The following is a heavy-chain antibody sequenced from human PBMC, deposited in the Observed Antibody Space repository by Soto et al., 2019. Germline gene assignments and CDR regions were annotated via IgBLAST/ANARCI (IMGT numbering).Heavy chain of an antibody. CDR3: ARGGGTTVTTV. CDR1: GGTFSSYT. J-gene: IGHJ4*02. D-gene: IGHD4-17*01. CDR2: IIPILGIA. Sequence: QVQLVQSGAEVKKPGSSVKVSCKASGGTFSSYTISWVRQAPGQGLEWMGRIIPILGIANYEQKFQGRVTITADKSTSTAYMGLSSLRSEDTAVYYCARGGGTTVTTVWGQGTLVTVSS. V-gene: IGHV1-69*02.